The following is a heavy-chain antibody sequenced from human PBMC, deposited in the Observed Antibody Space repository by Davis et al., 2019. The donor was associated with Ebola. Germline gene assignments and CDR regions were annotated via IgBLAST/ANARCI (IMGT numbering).Heavy chain of an antibody. J-gene: IGHJ4*02. CDR3: ARQESQLHRYYFNS. D-gene: IGHD4-23*01. Sequence: LTCTVSGGSISSYYWSWIRQPPGKGLEWIGYIYYTGTTNFNPFLKSRVTLSVHTSENKFSLKLSSVTAADTAVYYCARQESQLHRYYFNSWGQGTLVTVSS. V-gene: IGHV4-59*08. CDR1: GGSISSYY. CDR2: IYYTGTT.